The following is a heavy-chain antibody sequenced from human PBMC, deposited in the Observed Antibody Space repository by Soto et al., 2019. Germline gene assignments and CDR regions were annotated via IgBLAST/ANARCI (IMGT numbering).Heavy chain of an antibody. CDR1: GFTFDDYA. CDR2: ISWNSGSI. Sequence: GGSLILSCAASGFTFDDYAMHWVRQAPGKGLEWVSGISWNSGSIGYADSVKGRFTISRDNAKNSLYLQMNSLRAEDTALYYCAKRGGYSYGYAFDIWGQGTMVTVSS. J-gene: IGHJ3*02. D-gene: IGHD5-18*01. V-gene: IGHV3-9*01. CDR3: AKRGGYSYGYAFDI.